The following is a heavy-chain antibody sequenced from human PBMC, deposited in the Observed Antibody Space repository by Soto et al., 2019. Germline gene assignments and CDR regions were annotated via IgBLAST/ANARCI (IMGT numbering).Heavy chain of an antibody. CDR2: IYPGDSET. Sequence: PGESLKISCQTSGYTFSSNWIGWVRQMPGKGLEWMGIIYPGDSETRYSPSFQGRVTISTDRSFNTAYLQWTSLQASDTAMYYCAKLLDPWGEPHYFDSWGQGTMVTVSS. J-gene: IGHJ4*02. CDR1: GYTFSSNW. D-gene: IGHD3-16*01. V-gene: IGHV5-51*01. CDR3: AKLLDPWGEPHYFDS.